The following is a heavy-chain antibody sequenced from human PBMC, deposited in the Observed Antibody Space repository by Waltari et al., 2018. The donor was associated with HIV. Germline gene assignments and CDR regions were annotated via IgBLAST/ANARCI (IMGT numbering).Heavy chain of an antibody. J-gene: IGHJ5*01. D-gene: IGHD3-3*01. CDR2: ISWNSGIT. CDR3: AKGGSLLTIFEAWFDS. CDR1: GFTFDDYP. Sequence: EVQLVESGGGLVQPGRSLRLSCAASGFTFDDYPMHWVRQSPGKGLEWVSGISWNSGITDYGDSVKGRFTISRDNAKNSLYLQMNSLTVEDTAFYYCAKGGSLLTIFEAWFDSWGQGTLVTVSS. V-gene: IGHV3-9*01.